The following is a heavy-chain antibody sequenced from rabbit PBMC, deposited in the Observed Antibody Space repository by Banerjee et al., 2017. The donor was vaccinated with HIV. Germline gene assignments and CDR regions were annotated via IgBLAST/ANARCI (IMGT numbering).Heavy chain of an antibody. V-gene: IGHV1S40*01. Sequence: QSLEESGGDLVKPGASLTLTCTASGFSFSSSYYMCWVRQAPGKGLEWIGCIYTGSSGSTYYASWAKGRFTISKTSSTTVTLQMTSLTAADTATYFCARTSYISYGYGLWGPGTLVTVS. CDR2: IYTGSSGST. CDR1: GFSFSSSYY. J-gene: IGHJ6*01. D-gene: IGHD6-1*01. CDR3: ARTSYISYGYGL.